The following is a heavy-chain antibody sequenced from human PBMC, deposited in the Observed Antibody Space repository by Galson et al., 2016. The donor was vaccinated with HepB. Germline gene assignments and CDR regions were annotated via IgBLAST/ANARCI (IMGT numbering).Heavy chain of an antibody. CDR1: EGTFRSYD. Sequence: SVKVSCKASEGTFRSYDLNWVRQAPGQGLEWMGGIIPMFGSANYAQNFRDRVSLTTALSTSTAYMELTNLRFEDTAVYYCALRDVFRSKNLFDPWREGTLVSVSS. CDR3: ALRDVFRSKNLFDP. CDR2: IIPMFGSA. J-gene: IGHJ5*02. V-gene: IGHV1-69*05. D-gene: IGHD2-8*01.